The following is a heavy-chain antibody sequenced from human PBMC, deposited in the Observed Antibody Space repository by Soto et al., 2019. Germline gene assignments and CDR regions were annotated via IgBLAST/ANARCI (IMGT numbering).Heavy chain of an antibody. Sequence: GGSLRLSCAASGFTFSSYWMSWVRQAPGKGLEWVANIKQDGSEKYYVDSVKGRFTISRDNAKNSLYLQMNSLRAEDTAVYYCARDRWGPYYDILTGYYFDYWGQGTLVTVSS. V-gene: IGHV3-7*01. CDR3: ARDRWGPYYDILTGYYFDY. J-gene: IGHJ4*02. CDR1: GFTFSSYW. CDR2: IKQDGSEK. D-gene: IGHD3-9*01.